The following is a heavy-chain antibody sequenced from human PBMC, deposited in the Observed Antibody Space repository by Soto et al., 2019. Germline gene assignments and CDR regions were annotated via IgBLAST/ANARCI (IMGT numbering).Heavy chain of an antibody. CDR2: IYSGGYT. CDR1: GFTVSNNY. D-gene: IGHD3-10*01. CDR3: AAARGGGGY. J-gene: IGHJ4*02. Sequence: VQLVESGGGLIQPGGSLRLSCAVSGFTVSNNYMSWVRQAPGKGLEGVSVIYSGGYTAYGDSVKGRFTISRDNSKNELYIQRNIRGADGAGVYYCAAARGGGGYWGQGTLVTVSS. V-gene: IGHV3-53*01.